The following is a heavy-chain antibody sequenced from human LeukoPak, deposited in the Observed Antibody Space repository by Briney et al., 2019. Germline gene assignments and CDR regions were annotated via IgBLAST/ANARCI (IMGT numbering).Heavy chain of an antibody. Sequence: PGGSLRPSCAASGFTFDDYGMSWVRQVPGKGLEWISGINWNGDRTDYADSVKGRFTISRDNAKNSLDLQMNSLRVEDTALYYCARAESPPTSPFPYYSHYWGQGTLVTVSS. D-gene: IGHD2/OR15-2a*01. V-gene: IGHV3-20*04. CDR1: GFTFDDYG. CDR2: INWNGDRT. J-gene: IGHJ4*02. CDR3: ARAESPPTSPFPYYSHY.